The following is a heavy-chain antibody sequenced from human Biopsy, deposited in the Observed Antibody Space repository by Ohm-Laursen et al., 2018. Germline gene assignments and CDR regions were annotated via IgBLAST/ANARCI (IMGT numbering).Heavy chain of an antibody. CDR2: IWYDGSNK. V-gene: IGHV3-33*06. CDR3: AKCMTGGSNYYFHH. CDR1: GFTFISYG. J-gene: IGHJ4*02. Sequence: SLRLSCAASGFTFISYGMHWVRQAPGKGLEWVAAIWYDGSNKNYADPVKGRFTISRDNSKNTLYLQMNSLRGEDTAVYYCAKCMTGGSNYYFHHCGQGTLVTVSS. D-gene: IGHD2-8*01.